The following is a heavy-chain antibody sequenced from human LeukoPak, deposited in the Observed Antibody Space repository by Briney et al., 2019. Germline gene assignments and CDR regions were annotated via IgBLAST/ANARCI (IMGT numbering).Heavy chain of an antibody. CDR2: INHSGST. J-gene: IGHJ5*02. D-gene: IGHD3-10*01. Sequence: SETLSLTCAVYGGSFSGYYWSWIRQPPGKGLEWIGEINHSGSTNYNPSLKSRVTISVDTSKNQFSLKLSSVTAADTAVYYCARRRPVGSGRTNWFDPWGRGTLVTVSS. CDR3: ARRRPVGSGRTNWFDP. CDR1: GGSFSGYY. V-gene: IGHV4-34*01.